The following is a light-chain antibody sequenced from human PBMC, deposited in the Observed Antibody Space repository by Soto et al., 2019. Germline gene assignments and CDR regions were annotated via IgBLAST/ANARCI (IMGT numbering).Light chain of an antibody. Sequence: EIVMTQSPATLSVSPGERATLSCRASQSVSSNLAWYQQKPGQAPRLLIYGASTSATGIPARFSGSGSGTEFTLTISSLQSEDFAVYYCQQYNKWHPYTFGQGTKLEIK. CDR1: QSVSSN. V-gene: IGKV3-15*01. CDR2: GAS. CDR3: QQYNKWHPYT. J-gene: IGKJ2*01.